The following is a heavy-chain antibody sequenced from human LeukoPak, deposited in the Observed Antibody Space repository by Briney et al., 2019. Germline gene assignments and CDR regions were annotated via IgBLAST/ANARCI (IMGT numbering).Heavy chain of an antibody. Sequence: GGSLRLSCAASGFTFSSYGMHWVRQAPGKGLEWVAFIRYDGSNKYYADSVKGRFTISRDNSKNTLYLQMNSLRAEDTAVYYCARDPEPIFYYGSGGNWFDPWGQGTLVTVSS. CDR2: IRYDGSNK. D-gene: IGHD3-10*01. V-gene: IGHV3-30*02. CDR3: ARDPEPIFYYGSGGNWFDP. J-gene: IGHJ5*02. CDR1: GFTFSSYG.